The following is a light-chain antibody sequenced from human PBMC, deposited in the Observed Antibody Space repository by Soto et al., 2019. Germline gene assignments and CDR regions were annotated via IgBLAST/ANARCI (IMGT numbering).Light chain of an antibody. Sequence: EIVLTQSPGTLSLSPGERATLSCRATESVSSNYLAWYQQKPGQAPRVLIYGASIRATGIPARFSGSGSGTDFTLTISSLEPEDFAVYYCKQRSNWPPSITFGQGKRLAI. CDR1: ESVSSNY. CDR3: KQRSNWPPSIT. CDR2: GAS. V-gene: IGKV3-11*01. J-gene: IGKJ5*01.